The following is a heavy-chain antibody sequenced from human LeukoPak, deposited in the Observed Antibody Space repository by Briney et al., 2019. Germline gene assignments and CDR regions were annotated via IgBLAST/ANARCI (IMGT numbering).Heavy chain of an antibody. CDR2: ISSSSSYI. D-gene: IGHD3-10*01. CDR3: ARSELGSYFDY. Sequence: GGXLRLSCAASGFTFSSYSMNWVRQAPGKGLEWVSSISSSSSYIYYADSVKGRFTISRDKAKNSLYLQMNSLRAEDTAVYYCARSELGSYFDYWGQGTLVAVSS. V-gene: IGHV3-21*01. CDR1: GFTFSSYS. J-gene: IGHJ4*02.